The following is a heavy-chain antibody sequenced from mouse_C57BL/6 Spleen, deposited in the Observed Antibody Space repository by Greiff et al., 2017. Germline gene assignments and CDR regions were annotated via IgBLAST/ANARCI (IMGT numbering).Heavy chain of an antibody. CDR2: ISDGGSYT. CDR3: ARVSTMVTGGFDY. J-gene: IGHJ2*01. CDR1: GFTFSSYA. D-gene: IGHD2-2*01. Sequence: EVMLVESGGGLVKPGGSLKLSCAASGFTFSSYAMSWVRQTPEKRLEWVATISDGGSYTYYPDNVKGRFTISRDNAKNNLYLQMSHLKSEDTAMYYCARVSTMVTGGFDYWGQGTTLTVSS. V-gene: IGHV5-4*03.